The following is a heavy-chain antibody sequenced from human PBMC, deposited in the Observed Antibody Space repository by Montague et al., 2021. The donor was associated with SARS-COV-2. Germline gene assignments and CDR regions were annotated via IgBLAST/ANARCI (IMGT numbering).Heavy chain of an antibody. CDR1: GFTFSGSA. V-gene: IGHV3-73*01. D-gene: IGHD1-26*01. CDR2: IRSRDYSYAT. CDR3: TRHSRGSGSYKGGGFDP. J-gene: IGHJ5*02. Sequence: SLRLSCAASGFTFSGSAIHWVRQTSEKGLEWLGRIRSRDYSYATEYAASVKGRFTISRDDSENTAYLQMNSLKTDDTAVYYCTRHSRGSGSYKGGGFDPWGQGTLVTVSS.